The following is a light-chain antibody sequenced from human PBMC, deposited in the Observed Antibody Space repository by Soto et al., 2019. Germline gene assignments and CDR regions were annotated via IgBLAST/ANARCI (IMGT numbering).Light chain of an antibody. Sequence: DIQMTQSPSALSASVGDRVTITCRASQRISRWLAWYQQKPGKAPKVLIYKASTLAGGVPSRFSGSGSGTEFTLTISRLQADDVATYYGQQYSGHYTFGQGTKLEI. CDR1: QRISRW. CDR3: QQYSGHYT. J-gene: IGKJ2*01. V-gene: IGKV1-5*03. CDR2: KAS.